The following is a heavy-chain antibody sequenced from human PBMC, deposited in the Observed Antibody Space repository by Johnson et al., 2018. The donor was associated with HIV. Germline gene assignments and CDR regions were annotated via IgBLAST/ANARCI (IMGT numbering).Heavy chain of an antibody. CDR1: GFTFSSYA. V-gene: IGHV3-30*04. D-gene: IGHD3-22*01. J-gene: IGHJ3*02. CDR3: ARRFYDSSGAGFDI. Sequence: QVQLVESGGGLVKPGWSLRLSCAASGFTFSSYAMHWVRQAPGKGLEWVAVISYDGNNKYYADSANGRFTISRDNSKNTLYLQMNSLRAEDTAVYYCARRFYDSSGAGFDIWGQGTMVTVSS. CDR2: ISYDGNNK.